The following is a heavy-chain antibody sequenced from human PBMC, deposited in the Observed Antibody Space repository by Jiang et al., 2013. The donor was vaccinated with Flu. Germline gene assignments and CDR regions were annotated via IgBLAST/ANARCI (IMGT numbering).Heavy chain of an antibody. CDR1: GFTFNTYA. CDR3: ARVDFDTGGHYYFDY. V-gene: IGHV3-23*01. J-gene: IGHJ4*02. CDR2: ISRRGGNT. Sequence: QLLESGGGLVQPGGSLRLSCAASGFTFNTYAMSWVRQAPGKGLEWVSAISRRGGNTYYADSVKGRFTISSDNSKNTLYLQMSSLRAEDTALYYCARVDFDTGGHYYFDYWGQGTLVTVSS. D-gene: IGHD2-8*02.